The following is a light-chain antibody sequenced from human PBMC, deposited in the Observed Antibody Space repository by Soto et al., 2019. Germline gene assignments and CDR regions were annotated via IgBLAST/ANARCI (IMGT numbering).Light chain of an antibody. Sequence: EIVLTQSPGTLSLSTGERATLSCRASQSVSSSYLAWYQQKPGQAPRPLIYGASSRATGIPDRFSGSGSGTDFTLTISRLEPEDFAVYYCLQYGSSPYTFGQGTKLAIK. CDR2: GAS. CDR3: LQYGSSPYT. V-gene: IGKV3-20*01. J-gene: IGKJ2*01. CDR1: QSVSSSY.